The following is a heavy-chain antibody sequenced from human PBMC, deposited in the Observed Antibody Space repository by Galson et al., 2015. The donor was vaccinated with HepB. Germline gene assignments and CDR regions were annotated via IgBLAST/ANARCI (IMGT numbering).Heavy chain of an antibody. D-gene: IGHD3-22*01. CDR2: INPNSGGT. CDR1: GYTFTGYY. J-gene: IGHJ6*03. Sequence: SVKVSCKASGYTFTGYYMHWVRQAPGQGLEWMGRINPNSGGTNYAQKFQGRVTMTRDTSISTAYMELSRLRSDDTAVYYCARDRDSSGYDDHYYYYYMDVWGKGTTVTVSS. CDR3: ARDRDSSGYDDHYYYYYMDV. V-gene: IGHV1-2*06.